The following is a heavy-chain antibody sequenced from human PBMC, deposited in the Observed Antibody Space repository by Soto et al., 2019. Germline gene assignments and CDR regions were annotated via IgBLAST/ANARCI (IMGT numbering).Heavy chain of an antibody. CDR3: AKSQGDGFEY. V-gene: IGHV3-43*01. Sequence: GSPRLSCFSSGLTFDDYTMHWVRQAPGKGLEWVSLVSWDGGRRFYADSVRGRFTISSDTVKNSLYLQMHSLATEDTAVYYCAKSQGDGFEYWGQGTLVTVSS. J-gene: IGHJ4*02. CDR1: GLTFDDYT. D-gene: IGHD2-21*01. CDR2: VSWDGGRR.